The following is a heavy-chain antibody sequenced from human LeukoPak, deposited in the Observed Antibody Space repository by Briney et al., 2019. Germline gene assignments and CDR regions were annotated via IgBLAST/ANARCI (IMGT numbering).Heavy chain of an antibody. CDR3: TRDVFRAFDI. V-gene: IGHV4-59*01. D-gene: IGHD3-10*02. CDR1: GGSISSYY. CDR2: FYYSGST. J-gene: IGHJ3*02. Sequence: PSGTLSLICTVSGGSISSYYWSWIRQPPGKGLEWIGYFYYSGSTNYNPSLKSRVTISVDTSKNQFSLKLSSVTAADTAVYYCTRDVFRAFDIWGQGTMVTVSS.